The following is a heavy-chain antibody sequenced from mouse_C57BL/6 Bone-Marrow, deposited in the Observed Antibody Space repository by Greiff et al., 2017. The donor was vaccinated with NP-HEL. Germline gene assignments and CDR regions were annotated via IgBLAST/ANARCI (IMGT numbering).Heavy chain of an antibody. CDR3: ARSAMDY. CDR2: ISSGSGTI. CDR1: GFTFSDYG. J-gene: IGHJ4*01. V-gene: IGHV5-17*01. Sequence: EVKLEESGGGLVKPGGSLKLSCAASGFTFSDYGMHWVRQAPEKGLEWVAYISSGSGTIYYADTVKGRFTISRDNAKNTLFLQMTSLRSEDTAMYYCARSAMDYWGQGTSVTVSS.